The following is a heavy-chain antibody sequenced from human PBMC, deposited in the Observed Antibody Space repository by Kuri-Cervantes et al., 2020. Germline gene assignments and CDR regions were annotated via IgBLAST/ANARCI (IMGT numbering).Heavy chain of an antibody. CDR3: AKDNRYSGSYPYFDY. V-gene: IGHV3-9*01. CDR2: ISWNSGSI. Sequence: SLKISCAASGFTFDDYAIHWVRQAPGKGLEWVSGISWNSGSIGYADSVKGRFTISRDNAKNSLYLQMNSLRAEDTALYYCAKDNRYSGSYPYFDYWGQGTLVTVSS. J-gene: IGHJ4*02. D-gene: IGHD1-26*01. CDR1: GFTFDDYA.